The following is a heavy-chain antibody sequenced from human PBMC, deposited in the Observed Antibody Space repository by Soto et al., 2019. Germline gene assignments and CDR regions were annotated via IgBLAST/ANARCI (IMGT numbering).Heavy chain of an antibody. D-gene: IGHD5-18*01. CDR3: ATVLVGTDMVEFDY. V-gene: IGHV1-24*01. J-gene: IGHJ4*02. CDR1: GYTLTELS. Sequence: EASVKVSCKVSGYTLTELSMHWVRQAPGKGLEWMGGFDPEDGETIYAQKFQGRVTMTEDTSTDTAYMELSSLRSEDTAVYYCATVLVGTDMVEFDYWGQGTLVTVSS. CDR2: FDPEDGET.